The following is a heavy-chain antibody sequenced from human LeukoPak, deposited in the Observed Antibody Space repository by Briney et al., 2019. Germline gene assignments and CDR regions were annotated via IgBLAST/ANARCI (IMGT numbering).Heavy chain of an antibody. V-gene: IGHV3-21*01. CDR3: ARDGDTAMRWGWGGKDFDY. CDR1: GFTFSSYS. D-gene: IGHD5-18*01. CDR2: ISSSSSYI. Sequence: GGSLRLSCAASGFTFSSYSMNWVRQAPGKGLEWVSSISSSSSYIYYADSVKGRFTISRDNAKNSLYLQMNSLRAEDTAVYYCARDGDTAMRWGWGGKDFDYWGQGTLVTVSS. J-gene: IGHJ4*02.